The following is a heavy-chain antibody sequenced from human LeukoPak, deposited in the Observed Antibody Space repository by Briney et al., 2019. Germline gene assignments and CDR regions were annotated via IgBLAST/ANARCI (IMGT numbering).Heavy chain of an antibody. J-gene: IGHJ4*02. CDR2: VRYDGSNK. V-gene: IGHV3-30*02. CDR3: AKNLWFGELLIDY. D-gene: IGHD3-10*01. Sequence: GGSLRLSCAASGFTFSSYAMSWVRQAPGKGLEWVAFVRYDGSNKYYADSVKGRFTISRDNSKNTLYLQMNSLRAEDTAVYYCAKNLWFGELLIDYWGQGTLVTVSS. CDR1: GFTFSSYA.